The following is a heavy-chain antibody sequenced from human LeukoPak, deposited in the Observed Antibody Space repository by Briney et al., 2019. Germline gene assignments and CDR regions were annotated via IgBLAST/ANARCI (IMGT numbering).Heavy chain of an antibody. J-gene: IGHJ4*02. CDR3: ARGRAVRGIDWDFFDDY. V-gene: IGHV3-23*01. Sequence: PGGSLRLSCVVSGSTFRTYAMTWVRRAPGKGLEWVSVIDGSGGTTYYGDSVKGRFTVSRDNSKNTLYLQMNSLRAEDTAVYYCARGRAVRGIDWDFFDDYWGQGTLVTVSS. D-gene: IGHD3-10*01. CDR2: IDGSGGTT. CDR1: GSTFRTYA.